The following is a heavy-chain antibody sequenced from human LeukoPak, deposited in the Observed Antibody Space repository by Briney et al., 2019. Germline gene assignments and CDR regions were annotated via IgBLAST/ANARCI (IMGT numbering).Heavy chain of an antibody. D-gene: IGHD3-10*01. CDR1: GFTVSVNY. V-gene: IGHV3-11*06. CDR3: ARAGRFGESFRDYYYYIDV. CDR2: ISSSSSNI. J-gene: IGHJ6*03. Sequence: GGSVRLSCAAFGFTVSVNYMSWVRQAPGKGLEWVSYISSSSSNIDYADSVKGRFTISRDNAKNSLYLQMNSLRAEDTAVYFCARAGRFGESFRDYYYYIDVWGKGTTVTVSS.